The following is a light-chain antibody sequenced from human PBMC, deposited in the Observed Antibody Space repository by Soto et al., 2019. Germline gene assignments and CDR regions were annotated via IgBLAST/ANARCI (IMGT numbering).Light chain of an antibody. Sequence: DIQMTQSPSTLSASVGDRVTITCRASQSISSWLAWYQQKPGKAPKLLIYKASSLESGVPSRFSGSGSGTELTLTISSLQPDDFATYYCQQFNSALGITFGQGTRLEIK. CDR1: QSISSW. CDR3: QQFNSALGIT. V-gene: IGKV1-5*03. J-gene: IGKJ5*01. CDR2: KAS.